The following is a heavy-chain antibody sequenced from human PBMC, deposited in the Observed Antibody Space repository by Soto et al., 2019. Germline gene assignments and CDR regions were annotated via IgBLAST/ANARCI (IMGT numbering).Heavy chain of an antibody. CDR3: ARDESGAFDI. V-gene: IGHV4-59*01. CDR2: IYYSGST. CDR1: GGSISSYY. J-gene: IGHJ3*02. Sequence: SATLSLTCTVSGGSISSYYWSWIRQPPGKGLEWIGYIYYSGSTNYNPSLKSRVTISVDTSKNQFSLKLSSVTAADTAVYYCARDESGAFDIWGQGTMVT.